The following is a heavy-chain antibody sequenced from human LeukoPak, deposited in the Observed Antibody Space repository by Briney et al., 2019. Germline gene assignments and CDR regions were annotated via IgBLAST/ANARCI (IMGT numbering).Heavy chain of an antibody. CDR3: ARGLRRGSGKKAYYYYGMDV. J-gene: IGHJ6*04. Sequence: SETLSLTCAVYGGSFSGYYWSWVRQPPGKGLEWIGEINHSGSNNYNTSLRSRVTISVDTSKNQFSLKLSSVTAADTAVYYCARGLRRGSGKKAYYYYGMDVWGKGTTVTGSS. CDR2: INHSGSN. CDR1: GGSFSGYY. D-gene: IGHD3-10*01. V-gene: IGHV4-34*01.